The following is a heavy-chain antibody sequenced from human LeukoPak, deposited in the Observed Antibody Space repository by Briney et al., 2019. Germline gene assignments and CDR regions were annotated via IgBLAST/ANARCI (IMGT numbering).Heavy chain of an antibody. V-gene: IGHV4-59*13. CDR3: AKDGGLWVSAHWGDS. D-gene: IGHD7-27*01. J-gene: IGHJ4*02. CDR2: IYYSGST. CDR1: GGSISSYY. Sequence: SETLSLTCIVSGGSISSYYWSWIRQPPGKGPEWIGCIYYSGSTNYNPSLKSRVTISVDTSKNQFSLKLNSVTAADTAVYYCAKDGGLWVSAHWGDSWGRGTLVTVSS.